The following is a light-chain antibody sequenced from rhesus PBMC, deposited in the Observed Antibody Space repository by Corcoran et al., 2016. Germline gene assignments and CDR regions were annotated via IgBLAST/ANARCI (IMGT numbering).Light chain of an antibody. V-gene: IGKV3-10*01. CDR1: QSVSSY. CDR3: YQHSSGYS. Sequence: QVILTQSPATLSLSPGERATLSCRASQSVSSYLAWYQQKPGQAPRLLIYGASSRATGIPDRLSGSGSGTDFTLTSTSLEPEDVGVYHCYQHSSGYSFGRGTKVEIK. J-gene: IGKJ2*01. CDR2: GAS.